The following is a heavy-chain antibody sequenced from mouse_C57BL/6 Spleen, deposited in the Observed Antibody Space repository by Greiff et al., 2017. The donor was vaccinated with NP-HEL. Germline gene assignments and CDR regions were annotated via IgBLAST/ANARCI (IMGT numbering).Heavy chain of an antibody. Sequence: VQLQQSGAELVRPGASVTLSCKASGYTFTDYEMHWVKQTPVHGLEWIGAIDPETGGTAYNQKFKGKAILTADKSSSTAYMELRSLTSEDSAVYYCTSAYYSNYDYAMDYGGQGTSVTVSS. CDR2: IDPETGGT. J-gene: IGHJ4*01. D-gene: IGHD2-5*01. CDR1: GYTFTDYE. CDR3: TSAYYSNYDYAMDY. V-gene: IGHV1-15*01.